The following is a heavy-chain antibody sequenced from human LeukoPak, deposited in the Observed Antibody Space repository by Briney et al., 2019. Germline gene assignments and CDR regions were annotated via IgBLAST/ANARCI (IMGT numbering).Heavy chain of an antibody. CDR2: ISYDGSNK. J-gene: IGHJ4*02. CDR1: GFTFSSYA. Sequence: PGGSLRLSYAASGFTFSSYAMHWVRQAPGKGLEWVAVISYDGSNKYYADSVKGRFTISRDNSKNTLYLQMNSLRAEDTAVYYCARDRWLVPDYWGQGTLVTVSS. D-gene: IGHD6-19*01. V-gene: IGHV3-30*04. CDR3: ARDRWLVPDY.